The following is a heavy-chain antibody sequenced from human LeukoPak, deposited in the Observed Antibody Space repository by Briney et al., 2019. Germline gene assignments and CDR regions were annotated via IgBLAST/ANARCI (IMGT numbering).Heavy chain of an antibody. J-gene: IGHJ5*01. CDR3: AIGFCTSNICYSWFDS. CDR1: GYTFTSYD. D-gene: IGHD2-2*01. CDR2: MNPNSGNT. Sequence: ASVKVSCKASGYTFTSYDINWVRQATGQGLEWMGWMNPNSGNTGYAQKFQGRVTMTRNTSRTTAYMELSSLRSEDTAVYYCAIGFCTSNICYSWFDSWGQGTLVTVSS. V-gene: IGHV1-8*01.